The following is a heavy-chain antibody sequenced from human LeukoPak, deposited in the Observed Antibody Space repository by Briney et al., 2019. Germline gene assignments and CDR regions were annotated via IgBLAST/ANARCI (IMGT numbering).Heavy chain of an antibody. D-gene: IGHD4/OR15-4a*01. CDR1: GFSFRTYI. J-gene: IGHJ5*01. CDR2: ISGDAITT. Sequence: GGSLRLSCTASGFSFRTYIMAWVRQVPGKGLEWISAISGDAITTYYAVPVKGRFTIPRDNFRNTLSLQMDSLRADDSAVYYCAKDASPYSNYAVRWFGSWGQGTLVTVSS. CDR3: AKDASPYSNYAVRWFGS. V-gene: IGHV3-23*01.